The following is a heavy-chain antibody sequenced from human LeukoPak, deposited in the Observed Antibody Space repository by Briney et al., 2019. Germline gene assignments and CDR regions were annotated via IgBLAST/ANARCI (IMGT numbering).Heavy chain of an antibody. CDR1: GGSFSGYY. D-gene: IGHD3-16*02. CDR3: ASAYYVWGSYRRRNIDY. J-gene: IGHJ4*02. CDR2: INHSGST. Sequence: SETLSLTCAVYGGSFSGYYWSWIRQPPGKGLEWIGEINHSGSTNYNPSLKSRVTISVDTSKNQFSLKLSSVTAADTAVYYCASAYYVWGSYRRRNIDYWGQGTLVTVSS. V-gene: IGHV4-34*01.